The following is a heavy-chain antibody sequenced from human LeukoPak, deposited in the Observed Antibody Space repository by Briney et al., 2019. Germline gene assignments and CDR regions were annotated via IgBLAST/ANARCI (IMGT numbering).Heavy chain of an antibody. CDR3: ARAAGILTGYYRSRFDY. CDR2: ISGSGGST. V-gene: IGHV3-23*01. J-gene: IGHJ4*02. D-gene: IGHD3-9*01. Sequence: PGGSLRLSCAASGFTFSSYALSWVRQAPGKGLEWVSGISGSGGSTYYADSVKGRFTISRDNSKNTLYLQMNSLRAEDTAVYYCARAAGILTGYYRSRFDYWGQGTLVTVSS. CDR1: GFTFSSYA.